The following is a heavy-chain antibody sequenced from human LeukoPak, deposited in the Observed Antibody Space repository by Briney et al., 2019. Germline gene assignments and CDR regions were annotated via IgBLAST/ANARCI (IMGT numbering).Heavy chain of an antibody. D-gene: IGHD3-3*01. V-gene: IGHV3-48*01. CDR2: ISSSSSTI. CDR3: ARDRDITIFGVVIGLDY. J-gene: IGHJ4*02. Sequence: GGSLRLSCAASGFTFSSYSMNWVRQAPGKGLEWVSYISSSSSTIYYADSVKGRFTISRDNAKNSLYLQMNSLRAEDTAVYYCARDRDITIFGVVIGLDYWGQGTLVTVSS. CDR1: GFTFSSYS.